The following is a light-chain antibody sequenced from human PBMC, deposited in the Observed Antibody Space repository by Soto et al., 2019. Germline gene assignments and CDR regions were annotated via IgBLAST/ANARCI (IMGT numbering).Light chain of an antibody. CDR1: QSVSSN. CDR3: QQYNNWPPGT. CDR2: GAS. V-gene: IGKV3D-15*01. Sequence: IVMTQSPATLSVSLGERATLSCRASQSVSSNLAWYQHKPGQPPRLLIYGASTRATGIPARFSGIGSGTEFTLTISSLQSEDFAVYYCQQYNNWPPGTFGQGTKVEIK. J-gene: IGKJ1*01.